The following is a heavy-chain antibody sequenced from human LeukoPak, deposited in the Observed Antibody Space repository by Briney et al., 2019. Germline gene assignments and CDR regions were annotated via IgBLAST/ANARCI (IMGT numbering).Heavy chain of an antibody. CDR3: ARRGLGYCSGGSCDWFDP. J-gene: IGHJ5*02. V-gene: IGHV1-18*01. CDR2: ISAYNGNT. Sequence: GASVKVSCKASGYTFTSYGISWVRQAPGQGLEWMGWISAYNGNTNYAQKLQGRVTMTTDTSTSTAYMELRSLRSDDTAVYYCARRGLGYCSGGSCDWFDPWGQGTLVTVSA. D-gene: IGHD2-15*01. CDR1: GYTFTSYG.